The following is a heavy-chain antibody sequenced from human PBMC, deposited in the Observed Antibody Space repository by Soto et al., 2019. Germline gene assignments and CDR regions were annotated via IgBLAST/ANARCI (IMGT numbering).Heavy chain of an antibody. Sequence: GTLSLTCTVSGAALSSGGYFDTWARQPPGKGLEWLGYIYYSGGTNYNPSLKSRVTISLDKSKSQFSLRLISVTAADTAVYYCTREQSDDNYFDPWGQGTLVTVSS. D-gene: IGHD6-19*01. CDR1: GAALSSGGYF. V-gene: IGHV4-61*08. CDR2: IYYSGGT. J-gene: IGHJ5*02. CDR3: TREQSDDNYFDP.